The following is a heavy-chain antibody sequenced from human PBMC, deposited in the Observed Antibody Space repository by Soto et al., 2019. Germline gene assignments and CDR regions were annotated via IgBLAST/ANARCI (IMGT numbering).Heavy chain of an antibody. V-gene: IGHV6-1*01. CDR2: TYSRSKWYN. Sequence: SQTLSFTCDISGDTVSNNSSTWKWLRQSPSRGLAWLGRTYSRSKWYNDYEISLKSPITITPDTSENQFSLQLKSVTLEDTAVYYCARADCSSSGLGCFRATNVWGQGTTVTVCS. CDR3: ARADCSSSGLGCFRATNV. D-gene: IGHD2-2*01. CDR1: GDTVSNNSST. J-gene: IGHJ6*02.